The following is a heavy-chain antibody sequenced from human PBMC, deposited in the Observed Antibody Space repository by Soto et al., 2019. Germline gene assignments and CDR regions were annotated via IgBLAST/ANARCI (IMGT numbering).Heavy chain of an antibody. V-gene: IGHV3-74*01. CDR1: GFTFSSYW. Sequence: GGSLRLSCAASGFTFSSYWMHWVRQAPGKGQVWVSRINSDGTTTNFADSVKGRFTISRDNAQNTLFLQMNGLRAEDTTVYYCARGLYHKYGQDYWGRGTLVTVSS. CDR3: ARGLYHKYGQDY. J-gene: IGHJ4*02. CDR2: INSDGTTT. D-gene: IGHD4-17*01.